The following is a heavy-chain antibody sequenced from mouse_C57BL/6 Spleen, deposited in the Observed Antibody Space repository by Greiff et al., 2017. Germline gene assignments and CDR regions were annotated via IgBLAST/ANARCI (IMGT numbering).Heavy chain of an antibody. CDR2: ISDGGSYT. V-gene: IGHV5-4*01. CDR1: GFTFSSYA. Sequence: VQLKESGGGLVKPGGSLKLSCAASGFTFSSYAMSWVRQTPEQRLEWVATISDGGSYTYYPDNVKGRFTISRDNAKNNLYLQMSHLKSEDTAMYYCARALPYAMDDWGQGTSVTVSS. CDR3: ARALPYAMDD. J-gene: IGHJ4*01.